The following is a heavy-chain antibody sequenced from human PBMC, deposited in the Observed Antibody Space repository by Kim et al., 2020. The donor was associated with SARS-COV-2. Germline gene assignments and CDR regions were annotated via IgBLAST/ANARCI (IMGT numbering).Heavy chain of an antibody. D-gene: IGHD1-26*01. CDR3: AKGSRVGATTG. V-gene: IGHV3-30*18. Sequence: GGSLRLSCAASGFTFSSYGMHWVRQAPDKGLEWVAVISYDGSNKYYADSVKGRFTISRDNSKNTLYLQMNSLRAEDTAVYYCAKGSRVGATTGWGQGTLV. CDR2: ISYDGSNK. CDR1: GFTFSSYG. J-gene: IGHJ4*02.